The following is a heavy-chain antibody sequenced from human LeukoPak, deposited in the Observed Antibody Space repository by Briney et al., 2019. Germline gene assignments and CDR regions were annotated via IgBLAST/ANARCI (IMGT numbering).Heavy chain of an antibody. Sequence: GGSLRLSCAASGFTFSSYWMSWVRQAPGKGLEWVANIKQDGSEKYYVDSVKGRFTISRDNAKNSLYLQMNSLRAEDTAVYYCARGPSSYDFWSGYINLFDPWGQGTLVTVSS. CDR2: IKQDGSEK. CDR3: ARGPSSYDFWSGYINLFDP. J-gene: IGHJ5*02. V-gene: IGHV3-7*01. CDR1: GFTFSSYW. D-gene: IGHD3-3*01.